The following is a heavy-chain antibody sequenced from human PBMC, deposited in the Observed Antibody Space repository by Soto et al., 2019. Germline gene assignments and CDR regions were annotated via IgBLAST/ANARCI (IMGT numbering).Heavy chain of an antibody. Sequence: LSCVSSGFTFSRYGMHWVRHAPGKGLEWVAVIWNDGSKQVYDDSVKGRFTISRDNSKNTLYLEMDSLRDEDTSVYYCARDDDYEANAIDLWGQGTLVTVS. CDR3: ARDDDYEANAIDL. J-gene: IGHJ5*02. V-gene: IGHV3-33*01. D-gene: IGHD4-17*01. CDR2: IWNDGSKQ. CDR1: GFTFSRYG.